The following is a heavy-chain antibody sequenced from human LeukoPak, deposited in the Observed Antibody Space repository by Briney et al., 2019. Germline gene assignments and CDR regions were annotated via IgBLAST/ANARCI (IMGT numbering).Heavy chain of an antibody. CDR2: VKSDGSRT. Sequence: GGSLTLSCAASGFTFSSYAMHWLRQAPGKGLVWVSRVKSDGSRTRYADSVKGRFTISRDNARNTLYLQMNSLRAEDTAVYYCARDGFLGPVTAYLDYWGQGTPVTVSS. CDR1: GFTFSSYA. CDR3: ARDGFLGPVTAYLDY. V-gene: IGHV3-74*01. J-gene: IGHJ4*02. D-gene: IGHD2-21*02.